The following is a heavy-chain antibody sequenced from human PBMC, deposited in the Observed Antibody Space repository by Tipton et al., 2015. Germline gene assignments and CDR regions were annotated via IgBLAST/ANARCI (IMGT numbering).Heavy chain of an antibody. CDR3: ARDTTTVTTLGYLDY. CDR2: INPDGSEK. CDR1: EFTFSTYW. J-gene: IGHJ4*02. D-gene: IGHD4-11*01. Sequence: SLRLSCAASEFTFSTYWMSWVRQSPGKGLEWVANINPDGSEKDYVDSVKGRFTISRDNAKNSLWLQMNSLRAEDTAVFYCARDTTTVTTLGYLDYWGRGTLVTVSS. V-gene: IGHV3-7*01.